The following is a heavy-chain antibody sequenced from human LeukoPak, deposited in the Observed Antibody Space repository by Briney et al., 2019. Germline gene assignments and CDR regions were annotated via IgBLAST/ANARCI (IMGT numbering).Heavy chain of an antibody. J-gene: IGHJ4*02. CDR1: GGSFSGYY. V-gene: IGHV4-34*01. Sequence: SETLSLTCAVYGGSFSGYYWSWLRQPPGKGLEWIGEINHSGSTNYNPSLKSRVTISVDTSKNQFSLKLSSVTAADTAVYYCARSMVRGGPFDYWGQGTLVTVSS. D-gene: IGHD3-10*01. CDR3: ARSMVRGGPFDY. CDR2: INHSGST.